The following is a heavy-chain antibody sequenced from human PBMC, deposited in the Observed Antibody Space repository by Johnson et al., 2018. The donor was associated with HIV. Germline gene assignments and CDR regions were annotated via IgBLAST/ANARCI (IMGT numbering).Heavy chain of an antibody. CDR3: ARACRDGYTCDVFDI. Sequence: VQLVESRGVLVQPGVSLRLSCAASGFTVSSNYMTWVRQAPGKGLEWVSVIFSGGSTYYADSVKGRFTISRDNSKNTLYLQMNSLRAEDTAVYYCARACRDGYTCDVFDIWGQGTMVTVSS. CDR2: IFSGGST. D-gene: IGHD5-24*01. CDR1: GFTVSSNY. V-gene: IGHV3-66*01. J-gene: IGHJ3*02.